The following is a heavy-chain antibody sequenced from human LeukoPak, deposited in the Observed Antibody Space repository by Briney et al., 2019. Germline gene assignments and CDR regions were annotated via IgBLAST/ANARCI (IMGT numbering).Heavy chain of an antibody. Sequence: GGSLRLSCAASGFTFSDYYMSWVRQAPGKGLDWVSAISDNGGTTQYADSVKGRFTISRDNSKNTLYLQMNSLRAEDTAVYYCASNLLLDAFDIWGQGTMVTVSS. CDR1: GFTFSDYY. CDR3: ASNLLLDAFDI. V-gene: IGHV3-23*01. D-gene: IGHD1-26*01. J-gene: IGHJ3*02. CDR2: ISDNGGTT.